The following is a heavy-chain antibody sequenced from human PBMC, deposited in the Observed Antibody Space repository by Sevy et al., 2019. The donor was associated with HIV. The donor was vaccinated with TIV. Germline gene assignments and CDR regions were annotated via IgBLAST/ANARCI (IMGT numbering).Heavy chain of an antibody. CDR1: GYTLIEFS. CDR3: ATGLPGEYVDCSSCYSDYFAY. D-gene: IGHD2-15*01. CDR2: FDPEDGEK. Sequence: ASVKVSGKVSGYTLIEFSMHWVRQAPGKGLEWMGGFDPEDGEKIYAQRVQGRVTMTEDTSTDTAYMELSSLRSEDTAVYYCATGLPGEYVDCSSCYSDYFAYWGQGTLVTVSS. J-gene: IGHJ4*02. V-gene: IGHV1-24*01.